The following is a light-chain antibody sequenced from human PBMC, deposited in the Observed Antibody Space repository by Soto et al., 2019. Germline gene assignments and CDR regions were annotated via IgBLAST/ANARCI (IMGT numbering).Light chain of an antibody. CDR3: SSYAGSNIVV. CDR1: SSDVGGYNF. Sequence: QSALTKPPSASGSPGQSVTISCTGTSSDVGGYNFVSWYQQHPGKAPKLMIYEVSERPSGVPDRFSGSKSGNTASLTVSGLQADDEADYYRSSYAGSNIVVFGGETKVTVL. J-gene: IGLJ2*01. CDR2: EVS. V-gene: IGLV2-8*01.